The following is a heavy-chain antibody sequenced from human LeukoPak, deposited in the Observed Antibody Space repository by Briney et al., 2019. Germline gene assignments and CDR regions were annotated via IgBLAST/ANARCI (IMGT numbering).Heavy chain of an antibody. V-gene: IGHV1-2*02. D-gene: IGHD3-3*01. CDR3: AETYYDFWSGQKNSQDTGY. J-gene: IGHJ4*02. CDR2: INPNSGGT. CDR1: GYTFTGYY. Sequence: GESLKISCKGSGYTFTGYYMHWVRQAPGQGLEWMGWINPNSGGTNYAQKFQGRVTMTRDTSISTAYMELSRLRSDDTAVCYCAETYYDFWSGQKNSQDTGYWGQGTLVTVSS.